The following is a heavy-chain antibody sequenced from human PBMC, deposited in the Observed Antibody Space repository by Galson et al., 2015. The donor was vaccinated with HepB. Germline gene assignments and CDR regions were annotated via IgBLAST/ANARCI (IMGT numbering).Heavy chain of an antibody. J-gene: IGHJ4*02. D-gene: IGHD7-27*01. Sequence: TLSLTCTVSGGSISSVGHYWSWIRQHPGKGLEWIGYGYYSGTTYYNPSIKSRATISVDTSNNQLSLELFSVTAADTAVYYCARHRLGILGSFEYWGQGILVTVSS. CDR2: GYYSGTT. V-gene: IGHV4-31*03. CDR1: GGSISSVGHY. CDR3: ARHRLGILGSFEY.